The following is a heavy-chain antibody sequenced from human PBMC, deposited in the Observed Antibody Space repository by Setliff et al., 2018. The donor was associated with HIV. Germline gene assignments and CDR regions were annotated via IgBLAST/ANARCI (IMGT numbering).Heavy chain of an antibody. CDR1: GGSASNSRYY. V-gene: IGHV4-39*07. Sequence: PSETLSLTCTVSGGSASNSRYYWAWIRQSPGKGPAWIAEVHHTGYLNYNPSLKSRVTISLDTSNNQFSLKLTSVTAADTAMYYCASFFVTTVTNQDYWGQGTPVTVSS. D-gene: IGHD4-17*01. CDR3: ASFFVTTVTNQDY. J-gene: IGHJ4*02. CDR2: VHHTGYL.